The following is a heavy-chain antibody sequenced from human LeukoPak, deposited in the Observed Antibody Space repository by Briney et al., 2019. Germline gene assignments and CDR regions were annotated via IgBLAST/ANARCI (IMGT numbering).Heavy chain of an antibody. V-gene: IGHV1-3*01. CDR1: GYTFTSYA. CDR3: ARLHCTNGVCYRYFDY. D-gene: IGHD2-8*01. Sequence: ASVKVSCKASGYTFTSYAMHWVRQAPGQRLEWMGWINAGNGNTKYSQKFQGRVTITRDTSASTAYMELGSLRSEDTAVYYCARLHCTNGVCYRYFDYWGQGTLVTVSS. J-gene: IGHJ4*02. CDR2: INAGNGNT.